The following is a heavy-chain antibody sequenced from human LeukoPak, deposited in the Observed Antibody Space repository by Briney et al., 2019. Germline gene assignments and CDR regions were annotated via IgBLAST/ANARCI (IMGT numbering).Heavy chain of an antibody. Sequence: GGSLRLSCAASGFTFSTYGMHWVRQAPGKGLEWVAIIWYDGSYKYYADSGKGRFTISRDNSKNTLYLQMNSLRVEDTAVYYCARSFCTSTSCHNDYWGQGTLVAVTS. D-gene: IGHD2-2*02. CDR3: ARSFCTSTSCHNDY. V-gene: IGHV3-33*01. CDR1: GFTFSTYG. J-gene: IGHJ4*02. CDR2: IWYDGSYK.